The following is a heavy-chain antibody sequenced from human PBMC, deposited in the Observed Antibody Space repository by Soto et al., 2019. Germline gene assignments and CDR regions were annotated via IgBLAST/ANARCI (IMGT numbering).Heavy chain of an antibody. Sequence: EVQLVESGGGLVKPGGSLRLSCAASGFTFSNAWMSWVRQAPGKGLEWVGRIKSKTDGGTTDYAAPVKGRFTISRDDSKNTLYLQMNSLKTEDTAVYYCTTDLDIVVVPAAIRDDYYYYGMDVWGQGTTVTVSS. CDR1: GFTFSNAW. CDR3: TTDLDIVVVPAAIRDDYYYYGMDV. V-gene: IGHV3-15*01. CDR2: IKSKTDGGTT. J-gene: IGHJ6*02. D-gene: IGHD2-2*02.